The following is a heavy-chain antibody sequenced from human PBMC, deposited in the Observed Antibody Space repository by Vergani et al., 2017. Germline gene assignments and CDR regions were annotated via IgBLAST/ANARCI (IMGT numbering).Heavy chain of an antibody. Sequence: QVQLVESGGGVVQPGRSLRLSCAASGFTFSSYAMHWVRQAPGKGLEWVAVISYDGSNKYYADSVKGRFTISRDNSKNTLYLQMNSLRAEDTAVYYCVKGLDSSSWYATYYYYGMDVWGQGTTVTVSS. CDR3: VKGLDSSSWYATYYYYGMDV. D-gene: IGHD6-13*01. V-gene: IGHV3-30-3*01. J-gene: IGHJ6*02. CDR1: GFTFSSYA. CDR2: ISYDGSNK.